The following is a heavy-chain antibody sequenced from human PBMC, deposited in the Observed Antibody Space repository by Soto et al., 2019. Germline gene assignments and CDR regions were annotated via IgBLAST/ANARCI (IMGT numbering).Heavy chain of an antibody. CDR3: ARSAQWNAFDT. D-gene: IGHD2-8*01. V-gene: IGHV4-31*03. CDR2: ISYCEST. J-gene: IGHJ3*02. CDR1: GGSISSVHYY. Sequence: QVQLQESGPGLVKPSETLSLNCTVAGGSISSVHYYWGWIRQHPGKGLEWIGYISYCESTFSNPSQKRRLTVSVATSKNRCTLKLTSVTAADTAAYYCARSAQWNAFDTWGQGTMVIVSS.